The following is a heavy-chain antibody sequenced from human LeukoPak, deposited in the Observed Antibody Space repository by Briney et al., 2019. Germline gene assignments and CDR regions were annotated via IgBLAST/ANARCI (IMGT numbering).Heavy chain of an antibody. CDR3: ARAHRCSSTRCYKNILYYYYYMDV. J-gene: IGHJ6*03. CDR1: GGSFSGYY. CDR2: INHSGST. Sequence: SETLSLTCAVYGGSFSGYYWSWIRQPPGKGLEWIGEINHSGSTNYNPSLKSRVTISVDTSKNQFSLKLSSVTAADTAVYYCARAHRCSSTRCYKNILYYYYYMDVWGKGTTVTVSS. D-gene: IGHD2-2*02. V-gene: IGHV4-34*01.